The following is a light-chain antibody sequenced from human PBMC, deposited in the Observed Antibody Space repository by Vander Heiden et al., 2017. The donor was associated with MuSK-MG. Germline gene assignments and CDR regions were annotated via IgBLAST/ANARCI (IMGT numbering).Light chain of an antibody. CDR1: QTFNIDY. CDR3: QLDRNSMWT. Sequence: FVFTQSTGTLPFSPGDRATLSCRASQTFNIDYFAWYQQKPGQAPRLLLYGAFNRATGIPDRFSGSGSGTDFTLTISRLEPEDSAVYYCQLDRNSMWTFGQGTKVEIK. J-gene: IGKJ1*01. CDR2: GAF. V-gene: IGKV3-20*01.